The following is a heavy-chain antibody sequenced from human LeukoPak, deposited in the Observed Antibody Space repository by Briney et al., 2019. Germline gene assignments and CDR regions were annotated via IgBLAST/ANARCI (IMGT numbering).Heavy chain of an antibody. J-gene: IGHJ4*02. CDR2: ISGSGGST. CDR3: AKDDSIAAAGTCYFDY. CDR1: RFTFSTYG. V-gene: IGHV3-23*01. D-gene: IGHD6-13*01. Sequence: GGSLRLSCAASRFTFSTYGMSWVCQAPGKGLEWVSSISGSGGSTNYADSVKGRFTISRDNSKNTLYLQMNSLRDEDTAVYYCAKDDSIAAAGTCYFDYWGQGTLVTVSS.